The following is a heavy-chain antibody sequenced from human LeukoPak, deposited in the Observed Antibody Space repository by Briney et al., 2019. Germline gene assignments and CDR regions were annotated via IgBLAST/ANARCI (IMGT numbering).Heavy chain of an antibody. V-gene: IGHV2-70*11. CDR1: GFSLSTSGMC. Sequence: SGPTLVNPTQTLTLTCPFSGFSLSTSGMCVSWIRQPPGKALEWLARIDWDDDKYYSTSLKTRLTISKDTSKNQVVLTMTNMDPVDTATYYCARIRSGYDGADYWGQGTLVTVSS. CDR2: IDWDDDK. D-gene: IGHD5-12*01. J-gene: IGHJ4*02. CDR3: ARIRSGYDGADY.